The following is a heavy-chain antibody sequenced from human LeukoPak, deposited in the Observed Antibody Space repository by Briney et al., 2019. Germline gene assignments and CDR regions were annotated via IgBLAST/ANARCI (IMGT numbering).Heavy chain of an antibody. J-gene: IGHJ5*02. Sequence: SETLSLTCTVSGGSISSYYWSWIRQPAGKGLEWIGRIYTSGSTNYNPSLKCRVTMSVDTSKNQFSLKLSSVTAADTAVYYCARDRERFGEQAEYNWFDPWGQGTLVTVSS. CDR3: ARDRERFGEQAEYNWFDP. CDR1: GGSISSYY. CDR2: IYTSGST. D-gene: IGHD3-10*01. V-gene: IGHV4-4*07.